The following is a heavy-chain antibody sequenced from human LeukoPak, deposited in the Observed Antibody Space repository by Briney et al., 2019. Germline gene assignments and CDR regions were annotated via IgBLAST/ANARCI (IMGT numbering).Heavy chain of an antibody. CDR2: IYGGGTT. Sequence: GGSLRLSCAVSGFTVSSNYMSWVRQAPGKGLEWVSVIYGGGTTYYADSVKGRFSISRDNSKNTLYLQMNSLRAEHTAVYYCARVNGVHFDYWGQGTLVTVSS. CDR3: ARVNGVHFDY. V-gene: IGHV3-66*01. D-gene: IGHD2-8*01. CDR1: GFTVSSNY. J-gene: IGHJ4*02.